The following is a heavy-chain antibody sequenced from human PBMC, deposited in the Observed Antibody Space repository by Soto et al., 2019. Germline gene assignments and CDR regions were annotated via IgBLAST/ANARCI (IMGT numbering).Heavy chain of an antibody. J-gene: IGHJ4*02. V-gene: IGHV4-61*05. D-gene: IGHD1-26*01. Sequence: PSETLSLTCTVSGGSITYINNHYCSWFRLPPGKGLEWIGYISDIAYTSYNPSLKGRVSISVDTSNNEFFLELSSVTAAGTAVYYCARGLFSETHYSGGWYFFDYWGQGTLVTVSS. CDR1: GGSITYINNHY. CDR2: ISDIAYT. CDR3: ARGLFSETHYSGGWYFFDY.